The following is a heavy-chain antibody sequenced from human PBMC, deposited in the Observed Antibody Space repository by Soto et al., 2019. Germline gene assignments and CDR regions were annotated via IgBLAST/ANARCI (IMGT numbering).Heavy chain of an antibody. V-gene: IGHV3-48*03. CDR2: ISSSGSTI. Sequence: HPGGSLRLSCAASGFTFSSYEMNWVRQAPGKGLEWVSYISSSGSTIYYADSVKGRFTISRDNAKNSLYLQMNSLRAEDTAVYYCARVFPYGSGSYYKQRMFPETTAGYYYYGMDGWGQGTTVTVSS. J-gene: IGHJ6*02. D-gene: IGHD3-10*01. CDR1: GFTFSSYE. CDR3: ARVFPYGSGSYYKQRMFPETTAGYYYYGMDG.